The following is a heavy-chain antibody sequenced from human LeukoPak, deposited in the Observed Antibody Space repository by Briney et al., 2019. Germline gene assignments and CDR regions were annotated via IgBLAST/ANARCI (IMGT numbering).Heavy chain of an antibody. V-gene: IGHV1-18*01. J-gene: IGHJ4*02. CDR2: ISVYNGNT. D-gene: IGHD1-26*01. CDR3: ARMGGELLCPWFDY. CDR1: GYTFTSFS. Sequence: ASVKVSCKASGYTFTSFSITWVRQAPGQGLEWMGWISVYNGNTNYAQKLQGRVTMTTGTSTSTAYVELRSLRSDDTAVYYCARMGGELLCPWFDYWGQGTLVTVSS.